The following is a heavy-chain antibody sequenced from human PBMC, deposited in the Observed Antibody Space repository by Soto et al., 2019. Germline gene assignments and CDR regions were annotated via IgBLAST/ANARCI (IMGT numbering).Heavy chain of an antibody. V-gene: IGHV3-53*01. Sequence: GGSLRLSCAASGFTVSSNYMSWVRQAPGKGLEWVSVIYSGGSTYYADSVKGRFTISRDNSKNTLYLQMNSLRAEDTAVYYCARSWLRTHDAFDIWGQGTMVTVSS. CDR2: IYSGGST. CDR1: GFTVSSNY. D-gene: IGHD5-12*01. CDR3: ARSWLRTHDAFDI. J-gene: IGHJ3*02.